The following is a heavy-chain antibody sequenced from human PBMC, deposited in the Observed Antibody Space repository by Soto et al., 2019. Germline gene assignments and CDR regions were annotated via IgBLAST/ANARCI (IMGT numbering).Heavy chain of an antibody. J-gene: IGHJ5*02. CDR1: GGSLSGNS. CDR3: ARGNWIGP. V-gene: IGHV4-34*01. CDR2: INYSGRT. Sequence: ETLSLTCGVYGGSLSGNSWNWIRQSPGKGLEWVAEINYSGRTSYNPSLKSRVTISVDTSKNQFSLKLSSVTVADTAVYYCARGNWIGPWGQGTLVTVSS.